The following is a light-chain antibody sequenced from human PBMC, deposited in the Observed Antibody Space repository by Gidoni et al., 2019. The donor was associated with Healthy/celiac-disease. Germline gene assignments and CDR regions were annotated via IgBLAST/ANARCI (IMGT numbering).Light chain of an antibody. CDR3: QQLNSYPLT. CDR2: AAS. Sequence: DIQLTQSPSFLSASVGDRVTITCRASQGISSYLAWYQQKPGKAPKLLIYAASTLQSGVPSRFSGSGSGTEFTLTSSSLQPEDFATYYCQQLNSYPLTFGGETKVEIK. CDR1: QGISSY. V-gene: IGKV1-9*01. J-gene: IGKJ4*01.